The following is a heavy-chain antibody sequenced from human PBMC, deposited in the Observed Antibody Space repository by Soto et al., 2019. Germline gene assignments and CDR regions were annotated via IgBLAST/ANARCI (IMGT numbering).Heavy chain of an antibody. Sequence: SETLSLTCTVSGGAIISYYCICIRQPPGKGLEWIGYIYYSGSTNYNPSLKSRVTISVDTSKNQFSLKLSSVTAADTAVYYCARALRYSSSSLRFDPWGQGTLVTVSS. V-gene: IGHV4-59*01. D-gene: IGHD6-6*01. CDR3: ARALRYSSSSLRFDP. CDR2: IYYSGST. J-gene: IGHJ5*02. CDR1: GGAIISYY.